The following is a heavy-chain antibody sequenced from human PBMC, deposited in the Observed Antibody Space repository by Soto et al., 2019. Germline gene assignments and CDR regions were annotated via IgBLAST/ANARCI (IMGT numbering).Heavy chain of an antibody. V-gene: IGHV1-18*01. CDR3: ARGGFRGAVNMNKYFDY. CDR1: GGTFSSYA. J-gene: IGHJ4*02. CDR2: TSRFIGTT. Sequence: GASVKVSCKASGGTFSSYAISWVRQAPGQGLEWMGWTSRFIGTTNYVQKFQGRVTLTTDTSTSTAYMELTRLRSDDTSVYYCARGGFRGAVNMNKYFDYWGQGTQVTVSS. D-gene: IGHD4-17*01.